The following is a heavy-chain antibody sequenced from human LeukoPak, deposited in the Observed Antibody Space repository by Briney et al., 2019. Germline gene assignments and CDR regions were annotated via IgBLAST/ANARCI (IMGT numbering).Heavy chain of an antibody. Sequence: SVKVSCKASGYTFTSYGISWVRQAPGQGLEWMGGIIPIFGTANYAQKFQGRVTITADESTSTAYMELSSLRSEDTAVYYCARGRPGEPSDYWGQGTLVTVSS. CDR3: ARGRPGEPSDY. CDR2: IIPIFGTA. V-gene: IGHV1-69*13. D-gene: IGHD3-16*01. J-gene: IGHJ4*02. CDR1: GYTFTSYG.